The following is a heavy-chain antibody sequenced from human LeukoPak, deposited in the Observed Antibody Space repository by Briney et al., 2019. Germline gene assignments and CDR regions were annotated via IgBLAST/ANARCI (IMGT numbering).Heavy chain of an antibody. CDR2: IRPDGSES. Sequence: GGTLRLSCVASGFIFSDYWMGWVRQAPGKGLEWVANIRPDGSESYPVDSVKGRFAFSKDNAKSSLYLQMDSLRAEDTAIYYCARLRWICIGAACYTGFEYWGQGTLVTVSS. D-gene: IGHD2-8*02. CDR3: ARLRWICIGAACYTGFEY. V-gene: IGHV3-7*01. J-gene: IGHJ4*02. CDR1: GFIFSDYW.